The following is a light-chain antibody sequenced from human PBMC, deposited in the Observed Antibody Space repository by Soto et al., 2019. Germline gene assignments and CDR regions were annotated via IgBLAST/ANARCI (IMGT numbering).Light chain of an antibody. V-gene: IGKV3-15*01. Sequence: EIVMTQSPATLSVSPGERATLSCRASQSVSSNLAWYQQKPGQAPRLLIYGASTRATGIPARCSGSGSGTGFTLTLSSLQSEDFAVYYCQLGKTFGRGTKVEI. J-gene: IGKJ1*01. CDR3: QLGKT. CDR1: QSVSSN. CDR2: GAS.